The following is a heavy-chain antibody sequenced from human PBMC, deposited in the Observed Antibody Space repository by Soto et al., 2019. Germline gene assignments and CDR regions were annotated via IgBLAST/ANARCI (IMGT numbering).Heavy chain of an antibody. CDR1: GFTFSSYG. CDR2: IWYDGSNK. D-gene: IGHD6-6*01. Sequence: QVQLVESGGGVVQPGRSLRLSCAASGFTFSSYGMHWVRQAPGKGLEGVAVIWYDGSNKYYADSVKGRFTISRDNSKNTLYLQMNSLRAEDTAVYYCARDPGIAARPYDYWGQGTLVTVSS. CDR3: ARDPGIAARPYDY. V-gene: IGHV3-33*01. J-gene: IGHJ4*02.